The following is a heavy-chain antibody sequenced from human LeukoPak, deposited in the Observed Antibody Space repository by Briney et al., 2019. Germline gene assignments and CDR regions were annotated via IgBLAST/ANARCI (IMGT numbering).Heavy chain of an antibody. D-gene: IGHD2-15*01. Sequence: GGSLRLSCAASGFTFSSYEMNWVRQAPGKGLEWVSYISSSGSYIYYADSVKGRFTISRDNAKNSLYLQMNSRRAEDTAVYYCARETVGEDADFDYWGQGTLVTVSS. V-gene: IGHV3-21*05. CDR1: GFTFSSYE. CDR3: ARETVGEDADFDY. CDR2: ISSSGSYI. J-gene: IGHJ4*02.